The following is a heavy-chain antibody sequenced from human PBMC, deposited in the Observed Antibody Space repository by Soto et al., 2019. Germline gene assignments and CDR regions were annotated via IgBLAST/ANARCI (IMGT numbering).Heavy chain of an antibody. D-gene: IGHD3-3*01. CDR2: IWYDASNK. Sequence: QVQLVESGGGVVQPGRSLRLSCAASGFNFSYYGMHWVRQAPGKGLEWLTVIWYDASNKYYADSVRGRFSVSRDNSGNTLYLQMNSLTAEDTALYYCARARDYHDGTPFYFDYWGQGILVTVSS. CDR3: ARARDYHDGTPFYFDY. CDR1: GFNFSYYG. J-gene: IGHJ4*02. V-gene: IGHV3-33*01.